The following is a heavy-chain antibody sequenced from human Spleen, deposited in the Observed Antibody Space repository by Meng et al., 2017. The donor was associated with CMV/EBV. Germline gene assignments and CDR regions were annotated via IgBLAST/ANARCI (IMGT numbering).Heavy chain of an antibody. CDR2: VWYAGNSK. D-gene: IGHD3-16*02. CDR3: VIRYVWGSYR. J-gene: IGHJ4*02. CDR1: GFTFRSHG. Sequence: GESLKISCAASGFTFRSHGMHWVRQAPGKGLEWVAVVWYAGNSKHYADSVKGRFTISRDNAKNTLYLQMNSLRAEDTAVYYCVIRYVWGSYRWGQGTLVTVSS. V-gene: IGHV3-33*03.